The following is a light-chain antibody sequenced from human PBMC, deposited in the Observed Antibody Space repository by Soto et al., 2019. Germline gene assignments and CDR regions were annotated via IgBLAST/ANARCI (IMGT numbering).Light chain of an antibody. J-gene: IGLJ2*01. Sequence: QSALTQPASVSGSPGQSITISCTGTSSDVGAYNYVSWYQQHPGKAPKLMIYDVTNRPSGVSNRFSGSKSGNTASLTISGLQAEDEADYYCSSYRINRDVVFGGGTKVTVL. CDR2: DVT. CDR1: SSDVGAYNY. V-gene: IGLV2-14*01. CDR3: SSYRINRDVV.